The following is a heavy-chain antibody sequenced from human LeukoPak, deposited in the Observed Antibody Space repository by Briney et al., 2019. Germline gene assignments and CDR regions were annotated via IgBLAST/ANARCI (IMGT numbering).Heavy chain of an antibody. D-gene: IGHD5-18*01. CDR3: ARGGRYSFLPVDY. J-gene: IGHJ4*02. Sequence: TSETPSLTCTVSDGSISSYYWSWIRQPPGKGLEWIGYIYYSGSTNYNPSLKSRVTISVDTSKNQFSLKLSSVTAADTAVYYCARGGRYSFLPVDYWGQGTLVTVSS. CDR2: IYYSGST. CDR1: DGSISSYY. V-gene: IGHV4-59*01.